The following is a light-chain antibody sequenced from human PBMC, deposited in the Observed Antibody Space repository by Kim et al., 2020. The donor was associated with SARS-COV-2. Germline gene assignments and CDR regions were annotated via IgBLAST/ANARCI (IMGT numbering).Light chain of an antibody. CDR3: AAWDVSLSGVI. V-gene: IGLV1-47*01. J-gene: IGLJ2*01. CDR2: RNN. CDR1: RSNIGSDY. Sequence: GQRVTTSCSGSRSNIGSDYVYWYQQLPGTAPKLLIYRNNERPSGVPDRFSGSKSGTVASLAISGLRSEDEADYHCAAWDVSLSGVIFGGGTQLTVL.